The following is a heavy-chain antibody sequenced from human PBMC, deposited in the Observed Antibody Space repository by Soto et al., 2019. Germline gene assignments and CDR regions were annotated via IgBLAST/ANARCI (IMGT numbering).Heavy chain of an antibody. V-gene: IGHV3-30*18. CDR3: WKARMGGGFLGYLDY. D-gene: IGHD3-16*01. Sequence: QVQLVESGGGVVQPGKSLRLSCAGSGFTFSSYGMDWVRQAPGKGLVWVAVISYDASNKHYADSVKGRVTISRDTTKKGLYLQLSSLGSDDRVVYYCWKARMGGGFLGYLDYWGQGTLGTV. J-gene: IGHJ4*02. CDR2: ISYDASNK. CDR1: GFTFSSYG.